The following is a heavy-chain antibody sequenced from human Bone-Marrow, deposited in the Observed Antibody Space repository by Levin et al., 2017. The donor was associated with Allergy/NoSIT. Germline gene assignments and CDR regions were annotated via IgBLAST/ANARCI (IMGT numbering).Heavy chain of an antibody. Sequence: PGGSLRLSCIASQFSLSDYTMNWVRQAPGKGLEWVSSITGGGFDTFYADSLKGRFTISKDSAKKSLYLQMESLSVEDTAVYYCARQVGSGPLYNWYFDIWGRGTLVTVSS. V-gene: IGHV3-21*01. J-gene: IGHJ2*01. CDR2: ITGGGFDT. CDR1: QFSLSDYT. D-gene: IGHD3-10*01. CDR3: ARQVGSGPLYNWYFDI.